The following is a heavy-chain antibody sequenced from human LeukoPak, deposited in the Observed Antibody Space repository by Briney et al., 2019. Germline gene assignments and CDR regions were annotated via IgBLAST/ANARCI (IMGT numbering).Heavy chain of an antibody. CDR3: ARDGNWGSLRGASDI. CDR1: GYTFTGYY. CDR2: INPNSGGT. V-gene: IGHV1-2*02. Sequence: ASVKVSCKASGYTFTGYYMHWVRQAPGQGLEWMGWINPNSGGTNYAQNFQGRVTMTRDTSISTAYMELSSLRSDDTAVYYCARDGNWGSLRGASDIWGQGTMVTVSS. D-gene: IGHD7-27*01. J-gene: IGHJ3*02.